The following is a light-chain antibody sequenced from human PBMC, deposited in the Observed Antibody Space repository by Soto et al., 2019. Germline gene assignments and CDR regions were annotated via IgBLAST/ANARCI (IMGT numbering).Light chain of an antibody. Sequence: QSALTQPASVSGSPGQSIAISCTGTSSDVGGYTYVSWYQQHPGKAPKLMIYDVSARPSGVSNRFSGSKSDNTASLTISGLQAEDEADYYCSSYTSSNTVIFGGGTSSPS. V-gene: IGLV2-14*01. CDR3: SSYTSSNTVI. J-gene: IGLJ2*01. CDR1: SSDVGGYTY. CDR2: DVS.